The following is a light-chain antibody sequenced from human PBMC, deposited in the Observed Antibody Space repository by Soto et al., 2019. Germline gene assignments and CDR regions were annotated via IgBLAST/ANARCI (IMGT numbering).Light chain of an antibody. V-gene: IGKV3-20*01. Sequence: EIVLTQSPGTLSLSPGERATLSCRASQSVSSTYLAWYQQKPGQAPRLLIYGASTRATGIEDRFSGSGSGTEVILFISRLEPEDVAVYHCQLYDTSPPGYTFAQGTKLE. CDR3: QLYDTSPPGYT. CDR1: QSVSSTY. J-gene: IGKJ2*01. CDR2: GAS.